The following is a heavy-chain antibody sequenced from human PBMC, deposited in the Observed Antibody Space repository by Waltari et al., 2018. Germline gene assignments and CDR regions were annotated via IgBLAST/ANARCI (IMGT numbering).Heavy chain of an antibody. Sequence: EVQLVESGGVLAQPGGSLRLSCAASGFPFSTYWMHWVRQAPGKGLVWVSRIKSDGSSISYADSVKGRFTISRDNAKNTLYLQMNSLRAEDTAVYYCARWRFCRSTTCLYGMDVWGQGTTVTVSS. D-gene: IGHD2-2*01. CDR2: IKSDGSSI. CDR1: GFPFSTYW. J-gene: IGHJ6*02. CDR3: ARWRFCRSTTCLYGMDV. V-gene: IGHV3-74*01.